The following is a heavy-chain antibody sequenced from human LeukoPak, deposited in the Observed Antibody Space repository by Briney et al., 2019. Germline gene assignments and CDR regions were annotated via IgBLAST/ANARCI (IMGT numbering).Heavy chain of an antibody. Sequence: GESLKISCEGSGYSFGNYWIGWVRQMPGKGLEWMGIIYPGDYETRYSPSFQGLVTISVDKSISTAYLQWSSLKALDTAMYYCAIPPGYCGNDCSFDHWGQGTLVTVSS. D-gene: IGHD2-21*02. CDR2: IYPGDYET. V-gene: IGHV5-51*01. CDR1: GYSFGNYW. CDR3: AIPPGYCGNDCSFDH. J-gene: IGHJ4*02.